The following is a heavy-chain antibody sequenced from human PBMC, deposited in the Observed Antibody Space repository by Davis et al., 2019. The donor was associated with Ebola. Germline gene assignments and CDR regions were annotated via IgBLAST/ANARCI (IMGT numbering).Heavy chain of an antibody. CDR3: ARRIVYYYGMDV. D-gene: IGHD2-15*01. Sequence: ASVQVSCKASGYTFTSYDINWVRQATGQVLEWMGWMNPNSGNTGYAQKFQGRVTMTRNTSISTAYMELSSLRSEDTAVYYCARRIVYYYGMDVWGQGTTVTVSS. V-gene: IGHV1-8*01. J-gene: IGHJ6*02. CDR1: GYTFTSYD. CDR2: MNPNSGNT.